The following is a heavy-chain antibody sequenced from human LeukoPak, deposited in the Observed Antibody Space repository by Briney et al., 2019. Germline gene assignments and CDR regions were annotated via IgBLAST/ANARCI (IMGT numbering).Heavy chain of an antibody. Sequence: PRASVTVSCKASGYTFTSYYMHWVRQAPGQGLEWMGIINPSGGSTSYAQKFQGRVTMTRDISTSTVYMVLSSLRSEDTAVYYCARAPYDSSGWRDFDIWGQGTMVTVSS. CDR3: ARAPYDSSGWRDFDI. D-gene: IGHD3-22*01. CDR2: INPSGGST. V-gene: IGHV1-46*01. J-gene: IGHJ3*02. CDR1: GYTFTSYY.